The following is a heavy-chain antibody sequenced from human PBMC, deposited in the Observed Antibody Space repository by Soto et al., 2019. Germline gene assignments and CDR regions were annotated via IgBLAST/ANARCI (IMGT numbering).Heavy chain of an antibody. CDR2: ISSNGGST. CDR1: GFTFSSYA. J-gene: IGHJ3*02. Sequence: EVQLVESGGGLVQPGGSLRLSCAASGFTFSSYAMHWVRQAPGKGLEYVSAISSNGGSTYYANSVKGRFTISRDNSKNTLYRQMGSLRAEDRAVYYCARDRSMLGIAVAQCAFDIGGQGTMVTVSS. D-gene: IGHD6-19*01. CDR3: ARDRSMLGIAVAQCAFDI. V-gene: IGHV3-64*01.